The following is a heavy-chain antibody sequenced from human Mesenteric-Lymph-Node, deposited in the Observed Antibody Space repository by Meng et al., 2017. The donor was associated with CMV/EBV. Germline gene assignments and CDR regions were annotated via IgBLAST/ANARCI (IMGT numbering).Heavy chain of an antibody. D-gene: IGHD3-22*01. V-gene: IGHV1-18*01. CDR3: ARGIHYYDNSDYSFQH. CDR1: GYTFTNYG. Sequence: ASVKVSCKASGYTFTNYGINWMRQAPGQGLEWMGWINAYNGNTNYAQKLQGRVTMTTDTFTSTAYMELRSLRSDDTAVYFCARGIHYYDNSDYSFQHWGQGTLVTVSS. CDR2: INAYNGNT. J-gene: IGHJ1*01.